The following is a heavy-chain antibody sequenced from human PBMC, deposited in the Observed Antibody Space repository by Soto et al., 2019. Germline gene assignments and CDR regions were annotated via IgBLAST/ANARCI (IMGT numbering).Heavy chain of an antibody. CDR3: AREYCDSARCYGPDY. Sequence: QVQLVQSGAEVKKPGASVKVSCKASGYTSFDVGIIWVRQAPGQGLEWVGWISTHNADTKYAQKVQDRVTMTTDTSTQTAFMELRSLSSDDTAIYFCAREYCDSARCYGPDYWGQGTLVTVSS. D-gene: IGHD2-2*01. J-gene: IGHJ4*02. CDR1: GYTSFDVG. CDR2: ISTHNADT. V-gene: IGHV1-18*01.